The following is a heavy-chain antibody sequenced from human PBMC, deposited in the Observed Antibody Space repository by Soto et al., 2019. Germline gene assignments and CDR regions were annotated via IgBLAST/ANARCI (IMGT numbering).Heavy chain of an antibody. CDR1: GGSISSGGYY. D-gene: IGHD5-12*01. J-gene: IGHJ4*02. V-gene: IGHV4-31*03. CDR3: ARAGGGYYNDY. Sequence: PSETLSLTCTVSGGSISSGGYYWSWIRQHPGKGLEWIRYIYYSGSTYYNPSLKSRVTISVHTSKNQFSLKLSSVTAADSAVYYCARAGGGYYNDYWGQGTLVTVSS. CDR2: IYYSGST.